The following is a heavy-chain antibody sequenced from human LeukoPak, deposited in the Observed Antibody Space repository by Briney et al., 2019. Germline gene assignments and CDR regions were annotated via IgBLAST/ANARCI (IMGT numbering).Heavy chain of an antibody. Sequence: GGSLRLSCAASGFTFSSYAMSWVRQAPGKGLEWVSAISGSGGSTYYADSVKGRFTISRDNSKNTLYLQMNSLRAEDTAVYYCAKDDYYDSRGYYLPDAFDTWGQGTMVTVSS. J-gene: IGHJ3*02. CDR1: GFTFSSYA. D-gene: IGHD3-22*01. CDR3: AKDDYYDSRGYYLPDAFDT. CDR2: ISGSGGST. V-gene: IGHV3-23*01.